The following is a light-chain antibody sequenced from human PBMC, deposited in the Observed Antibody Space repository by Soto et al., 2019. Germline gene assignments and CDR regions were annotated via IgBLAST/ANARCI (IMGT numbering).Light chain of an antibody. V-gene: IGKV3-11*01. Sequence: EIVWTQSPATLSFSRVERATLSCRASQSVSSYLAWYQQKPGQAPRLLIYDASNRATGIPARFSGSGSGTDFTLTISSLEPEDFAVYYCQQYGSSPPITFGQGTRLEIK. CDR3: QQYGSSPPIT. CDR2: DAS. J-gene: IGKJ5*01. CDR1: QSVSSY.